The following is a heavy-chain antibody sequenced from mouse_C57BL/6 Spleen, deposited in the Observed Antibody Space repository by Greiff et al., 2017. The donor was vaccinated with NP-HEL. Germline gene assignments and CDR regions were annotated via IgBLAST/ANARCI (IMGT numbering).Heavy chain of an antibody. D-gene: IGHD1-1*02. J-gene: IGHJ4*01. CDR1: GFNIKDDY. CDR3: TTPYGDSYYYAMDY. Sequence: EVQLVESGAELVRPGASVKLSCTASGFNIKDDYMHWVKQRPEQGLAWIGWIDPENGDTEYASKFQGKATITADTSSNTAYLQLSSLTSEDTAVYYCTTPYGDSYYYAMDYWGQGTSVTVSS. V-gene: IGHV14-4*01. CDR2: IDPENGDT.